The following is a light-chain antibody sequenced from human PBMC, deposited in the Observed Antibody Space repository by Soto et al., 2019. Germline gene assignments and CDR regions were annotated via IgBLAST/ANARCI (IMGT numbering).Light chain of an antibody. CDR3: QKYNSALIT. J-gene: IGKJ5*01. Sequence: DIQMTQSPSSLSASVGDRVTITCRASQGIRNYLAWYQQKPGKVPKLLIYATSTLQSGVPSRFSGSGSATDFTLTIRSLQPEDVATYYCQKYNSALITFGQGARLEIK. V-gene: IGKV1-27*01. CDR2: ATS. CDR1: QGIRNY.